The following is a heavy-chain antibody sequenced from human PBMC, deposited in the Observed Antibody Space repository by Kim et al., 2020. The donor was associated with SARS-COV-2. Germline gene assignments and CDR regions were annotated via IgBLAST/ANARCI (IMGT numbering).Heavy chain of an antibody. D-gene: IGHD5-18*01. CDR3: AVEISGYSLNYYYGMDV. V-gene: IGHV4-39*01. Sequence: PKSRVTISVDTSKNQFSLKLSSVTAADTAVYYCAVEISGYSLNYYYGMDVWGQGTTVTVSS. J-gene: IGHJ6*02.